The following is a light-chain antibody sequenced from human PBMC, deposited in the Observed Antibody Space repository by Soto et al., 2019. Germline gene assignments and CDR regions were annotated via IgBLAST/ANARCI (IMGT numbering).Light chain of an antibody. V-gene: IGLV2-23*01. CDR2: EGS. CDR1: SSDVGTYNL. Sequence: QSALTQPASVSGSPGQSITISCTGTSSDVGTYNLVSWYQHHPGKAPKLMIYEGSKRPSGVSNRFSGSKSGNTASLTISGLQAEDEADYYCCSYAGSSPFVFGTGTKLPVL. J-gene: IGLJ1*01. CDR3: CSYAGSSPFV.